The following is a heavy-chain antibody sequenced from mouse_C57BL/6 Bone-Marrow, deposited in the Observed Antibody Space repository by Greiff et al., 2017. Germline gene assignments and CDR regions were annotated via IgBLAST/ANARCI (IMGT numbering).Heavy chain of an antibody. CDR1: GYTFTSYW. D-gene: IGHD1-1*01. V-gene: IGHV1-64*01. Sequence: QVQLQQPGAELVKPGASVKLSCTASGYTFTSYWMPWVKQRPGQGLEWIGMIHPNSGSTNYNEKFKSKATLTVDKSSSTAYMQLSSLTSEDSAVYYCARVYGSKAWIAYWGQGTLVTVSA. J-gene: IGHJ3*01. CDR2: IHPNSGST. CDR3: ARVYGSKAWIAY.